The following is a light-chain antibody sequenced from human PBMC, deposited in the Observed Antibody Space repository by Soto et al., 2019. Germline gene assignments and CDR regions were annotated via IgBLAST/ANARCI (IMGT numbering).Light chain of an antibody. J-gene: IGKJ1*01. V-gene: IGKV3-20*01. CDR1: QSVSSSY. CDR2: GTS. Sequence: EIVLTQSPGTLSLSPGERATLSCRASQSVSSSYLAWYQQKPGQAPRLPIYGTSSRATAIPDRFSGSGSGTDFTLTISRLEPEDFAVYYCQQDGSSSWTFGQGTKV. CDR3: QQDGSSSWT.